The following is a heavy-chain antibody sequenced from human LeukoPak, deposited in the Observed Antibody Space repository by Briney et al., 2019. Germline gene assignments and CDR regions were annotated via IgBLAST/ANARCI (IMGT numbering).Heavy chain of an antibody. CDR1: GDSVSSNSAA. Sequence: SQTLSLTCAISGDSVSSNSAAWNGIRQSPSRGLEWLGRTYYRSKWYNDYAVSVKSRITINPDTSKNQFSLQLNSVTPEDTAVYYCARVRFNKMPPRERLIAAAFAEYFQHWGQGTLVTVSS. V-gene: IGHV6-1*01. J-gene: IGHJ1*01. CDR2: TYYRSKWYN. D-gene: IGHD6-13*01. CDR3: ARVRFNKMPPRERLIAAAFAEYFQH.